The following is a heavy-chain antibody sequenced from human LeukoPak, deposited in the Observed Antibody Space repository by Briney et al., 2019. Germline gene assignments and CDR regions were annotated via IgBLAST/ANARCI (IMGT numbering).Heavy chain of an antibody. Sequence: ASVTVSFKVSGYTLTSYYMHWVRQAPGQGLEWMGIINPSGGSTSSAQKFQGRVTMTRDTSTSTVYMELSSLRSEDTAVDYCAREWVSGYYYGMDVWGQGTTVTVSS. CDR1: GYTLTSYY. D-gene: IGHD1-26*01. CDR2: INPSGGST. J-gene: IGHJ6*02. V-gene: IGHV1-46*01. CDR3: AREWVSGYYYGMDV.